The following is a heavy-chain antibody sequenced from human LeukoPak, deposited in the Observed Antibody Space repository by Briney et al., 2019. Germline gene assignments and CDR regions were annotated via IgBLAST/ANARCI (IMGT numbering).Heavy chain of an antibody. D-gene: IGHD3-3*01. V-gene: IGHV4-59*08. CDR3: ARQSTYYDFLFDP. J-gene: IGHJ5*02. CDR1: GGSISSYC. Sequence: SSETLSLTCTVSGGSISSYCWSWIRQPPGKGLEWIGYIYYSGSTNYNPSLKSRVTISVDTSKNQFSLKLSSVTAADTAVYYCARQSTYYDFLFDPWGQGTLVTVSS. CDR2: IYYSGST.